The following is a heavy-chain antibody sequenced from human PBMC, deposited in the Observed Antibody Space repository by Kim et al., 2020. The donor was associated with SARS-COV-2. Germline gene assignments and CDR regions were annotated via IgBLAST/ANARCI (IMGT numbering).Heavy chain of an antibody. CDR3: ARDSTYYFGSGSGPKFCS. Sequence: SETLSLTCTVSGGSISSSSYYWGWIRQPPGKGLEWIASVYYSGNTYHNPSLKSRVTISVDMPKNEFSLKLSSLTAADTAVYYCARDSTYYFGSGSGPKFCSWGQGTLVTVSS. V-gene: IGHV4-39*07. J-gene: IGHJ5*02. D-gene: IGHD3-10*01. CDR2: VYYSGNT. CDR1: GGSISSSSYY.